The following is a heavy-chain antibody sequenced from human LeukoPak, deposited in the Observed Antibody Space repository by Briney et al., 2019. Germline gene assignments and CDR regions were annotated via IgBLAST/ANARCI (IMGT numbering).Heavy chain of an antibody. CDR2: IKQDGSEK. CDR1: GFTFSSYW. J-gene: IGHJ6*03. V-gene: IGHV3-7*01. Sequence: GGSLRLSCAASGFTFSSYWMSWVRQAPGKGLEWVANIKQDGSEKYYVDSVKGRFTISRDNAKNSLYLQMNSLRAEDTAVYYCAREGSIEYSSSWYYYYYYMDVWGKGTTATVSS. CDR3: AREGSIEYSSSWYYYYYYMDV. D-gene: IGHD6-6*01.